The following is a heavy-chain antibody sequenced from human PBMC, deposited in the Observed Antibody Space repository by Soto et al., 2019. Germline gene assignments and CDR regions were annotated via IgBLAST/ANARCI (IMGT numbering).Heavy chain of an antibody. V-gene: IGHV4-4*02. CDR3: ARGGTFRQQLFPSRAVGDAFDI. J-gene: IGHJ3*02. D-gene: IGHD6-13*01. CDR2: IYHSGST. Sequence: SETLSLTCAVSSGSISSSNWWSWVRQPPGKGLEWIGEIYHSGSTNYNPSLKSRVTISVDKSKNQFSLKLSSVTAADTAVYYCARGGTFRQQLFPSRAVGDAFDIWGQGTMVTVSS. CDR1: SGSISSSNW.